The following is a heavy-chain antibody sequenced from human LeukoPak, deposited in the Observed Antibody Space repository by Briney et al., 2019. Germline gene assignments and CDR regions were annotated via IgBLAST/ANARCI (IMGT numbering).Heavy chain of an antibody. CDR1: GGSISRYY. CDR2: IYYSGST. D-gene: IGHD3-16*01. J-gene: IGHJ4*02. Sequence: ASETLNLTCTVSGGSISRYYWSWVRQPPGKGLEWIGYIYYSGSTKYNPSLKSRVTISVDTSKNQFSLKLSSVTAADTAVYYCARDGVLGGLFVWDYWGQGTLVTVSS. V-gene: IGHV4-59*01. CDR3: ARDGVLGGLFVWDY.